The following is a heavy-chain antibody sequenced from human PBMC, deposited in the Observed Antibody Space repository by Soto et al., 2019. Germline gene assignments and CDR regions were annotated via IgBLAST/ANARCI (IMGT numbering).Heavy chain of an antibody. Sequence: GGSLRLSCAASGFTFSSYWMSWVRQAPGKGLEWVANLRQDGSEKYYVDSVKGRFTISRDNAKNSLYLQMNSLRAEDTAVYYCARFYYDSSGYLPSPYYYYYGMDVWGQGTTVTVSS. CDR3: ARFYYDSSGYLPSPYYYYYGMDV. J-gene: IGHJ6*02. V-gene: IGHV3-7*04. CDR1: GFTFSSYW. D-gene: IGHD3-22*01. CDR2: LRQDGSEK.